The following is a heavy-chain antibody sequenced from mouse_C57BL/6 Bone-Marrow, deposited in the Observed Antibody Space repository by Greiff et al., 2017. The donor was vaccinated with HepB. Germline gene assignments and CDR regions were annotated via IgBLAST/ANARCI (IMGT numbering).Heavy chain of an antibody. CDR1: GYTFTSYW. V-gene: IGHV1-72*01. J-gene: IGHJ2*01. Sequence: QVHVKQSGAELVKPGASVKLSCKASGYTFTSYWMHWVKQRPGRGLEWIGRIDPNSGGTKYNEKFKSKATLTVDKPSSTAYMQLSSLTSEDSAVYYCARDRYSQEPFDYWGQGTTLTVSS. CDR2: IDPNSGGT. D-gene: IGHD2-12*01. CDR3: ARDRYSQEPFDY.